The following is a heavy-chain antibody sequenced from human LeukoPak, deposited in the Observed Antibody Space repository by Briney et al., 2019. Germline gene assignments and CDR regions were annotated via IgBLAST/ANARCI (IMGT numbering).Heavy chain of an antibody. Sequence: GASVKVSCKASGYPFTTYDINWVRQAPGQGLEWVAWMNPNSGGTVYAQKFQGRVTLARDTSIGTAYMELNSLRSEDTAVYYCARGAIFGVTTRGYGMDVGGKGTTVTVSS. CDR3: ARGAIFGVTTRGYGMDV. J-gene: IGHJ6*04. V-gene: IGHV1-8*01. CDR2: MNPNSGGT. CDR1: GYPFTTYD. D-gene: IGHD3-3*01.